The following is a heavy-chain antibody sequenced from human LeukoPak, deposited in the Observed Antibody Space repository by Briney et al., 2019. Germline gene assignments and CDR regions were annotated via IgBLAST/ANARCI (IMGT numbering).Heavy chain of an antibody. Sequence: PSETLSLTCTVSGDSISSRSYYWSWIRQPPGKGLEWIGEINHSGNTNSNPSLKSRVTISIHTSRNQFSLKLSSVTAADTAVYYCARSGRNSGGSGIYKYTAPGHYFDYWGQGALVTVSS. J-gene: IGHJ4*02. CDR1: GDSISSRSYY. CDR3: ARSGRNSGGSGIYKYTAPGHYFDY. CDR2: INHSGNT. D-gene: IGHD3-10*01. V-gene: IGHV4-39*07.